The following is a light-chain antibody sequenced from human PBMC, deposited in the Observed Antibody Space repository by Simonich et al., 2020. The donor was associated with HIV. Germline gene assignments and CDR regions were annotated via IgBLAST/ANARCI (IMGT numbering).Light chain of an antibody. V-gene: IGLV1-40*01. Sequence: QSVLTQPPSASGTPGQRVTISCSGSNSNIGSNTVNWYQQLPGTAPKLLIYGNANRPSGVPDRFSGSKSGTSASLAITGLQAEDEADYYCQSYDSSLSGLVVFGGGTKLTVL. J-gene: IGLJ2*01. CDR2: GNA. CDR1: NSNIGSNT. CDR3: QSYDSSLSGLVV.